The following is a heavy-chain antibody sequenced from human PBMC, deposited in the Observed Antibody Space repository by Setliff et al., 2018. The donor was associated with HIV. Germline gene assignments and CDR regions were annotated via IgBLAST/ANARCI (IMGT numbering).Heavy chain of an antibody. CDR2: ISSSSSSYT. CDR3: ARDNGDYYYYYMDV. D-gene: IGHD2-8*01. J-gene: IGHJ6*03. V-gene: IGHV3-11*06. Sequence: LRLSCAASGFTFSSNWMSWVRQAPGKGLEWVPYISSSSSSYTNYADSVKGRFTISRDNAKNSLYLQMNSLRAEDTAVYYCARDNGDYYYYYMDVWGKGTTVTVSS. CDR1: GFTFSSNW.